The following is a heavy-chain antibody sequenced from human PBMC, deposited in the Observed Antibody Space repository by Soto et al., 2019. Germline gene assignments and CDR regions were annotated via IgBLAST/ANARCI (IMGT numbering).Heavy chain of an antibody. V-gene: IGHV3-30-3*01. Sequence: QVQLVETGGGVVQPGRSLRLSCAASGFTFSSYAMHWVRQAPGKGLEWVAVISYAGSKKYYADSVKGRFTITRDNSKNTGYLEMTSLRADDTAVYYCARGATRLDTAMVSGYWGQGTLVTVSS. CDR2: ISYAGSKK. CDR1: GFTFSSYA. D-gene: IGHD5-18*01. CDR3: ARGATRLDTAMVSGY. J-gene: IGHJ4*02.